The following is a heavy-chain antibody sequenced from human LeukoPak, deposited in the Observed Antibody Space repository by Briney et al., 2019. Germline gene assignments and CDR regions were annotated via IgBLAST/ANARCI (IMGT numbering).Heavy chain of an antibody. CDR1: GFTFSSYA. V-gene: IGHV3-23*01. Sequence: GGSLRLSCAASGFTFSSYAMSWVRQAPGKGLEWVSAISISGENTYYADSVKGRFTISRDTSRNTLYLQMHSLRAEDTAVYYCAGLISTSSSRFSDYWGQGTLVTVSS. D-gene: IGHD6-6*01. CDR2: ISISGENT. CDR3: AGLISTSSSRFSDY. J-gene: IGHJ4*02.